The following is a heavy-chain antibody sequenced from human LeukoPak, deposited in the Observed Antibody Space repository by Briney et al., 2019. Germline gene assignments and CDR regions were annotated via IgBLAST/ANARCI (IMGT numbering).Heavy chain of an antibody. D-gene: IGHD5-18*01. CDR3: ARGYVDTAMVNWYYFDY. CDR2: IYYSGST. V-gene: IGHV4-59*01. CDR1: GGSISSDY. Sequence: SETLSLTCTVSGGSISSDYWSWIRQPPGKGLEWIGYIYYSGSTNYNPSLKSRVTISVDTSKNQFSLKLSSVTAADTAVYYCARGYVDTAMVNWYYFDYWGQGTLVTVSS. J-gene: IGHJ4*02.